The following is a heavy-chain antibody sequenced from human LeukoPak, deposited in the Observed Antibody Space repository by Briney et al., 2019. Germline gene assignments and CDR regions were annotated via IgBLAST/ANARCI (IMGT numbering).Heavy chain of an antibody. CDR3: ARDGTSSSWYYFDY. D-gene: IGHD6-13*01. Sequence: SGTLSLTCTVSGGSISSGGYYWSWIRQHPGKGLEWIGYIYYSGSTYYNPSLKSRVTISVDTSKNQFSLKLSSVTAADTAVYYCARDGTSSSWYYFDYWGQGTLVTVSS. CDR1: GGSISSGGYY. J-gene: IGHJ4*02. V-gene: IGHV4-31*03. CDR2: IYYSGST.